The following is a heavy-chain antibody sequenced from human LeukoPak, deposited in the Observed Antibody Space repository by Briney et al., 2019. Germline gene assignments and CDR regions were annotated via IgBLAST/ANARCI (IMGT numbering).Heavy chain of an antibody. CDR1: GFTLSSYS. J-gene: IGHJ4*02. D-gene: IGHD3-10*01. CDR3: ARGVRYLDY. Sequence: GGSLRLSCAASGFTLSSYSMNWVRQAPGKGLEWVSYISSSSSTIYYADSLKGRFTISRDNAKKSLYLQMNSLRDEDTAVYYCARGVRYLDYWGQGTLVTASS. V-gene: IGHV3-48*02. CDR2: ISSSSSTI.